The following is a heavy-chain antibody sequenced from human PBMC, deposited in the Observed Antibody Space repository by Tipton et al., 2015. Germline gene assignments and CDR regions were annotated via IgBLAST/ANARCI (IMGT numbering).Heavy chain of an antibody. Sequence: QLVQSGGEVKKPGESLKISCKVSGYTFSNHWIGWVRQRPGKGLEWMGIIYPADSDTYYNPAFRGQVTLSVDKSITTAYLQWGRLKATDSAMYYCVRLDTGYDYGTGFWGEGTQVTVSS. CDR3: VRLDTGYDYGTGF. D-gene: IGHD5-12*01. V-gene: IGHV5-51*01. CDR2: IYPADSDT. J-gene: IGHJ4*02. CDR1: GYTFSNHW.